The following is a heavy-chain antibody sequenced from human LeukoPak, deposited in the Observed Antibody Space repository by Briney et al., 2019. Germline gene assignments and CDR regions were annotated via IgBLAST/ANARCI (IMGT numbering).Heavy chain of an antibody. CDR2: SCFSGST. CDR3: ARGSGYGSGSSDAFDI. D-gene: IGHD3-10*01. V-gene: IGHV4-61*01. Sequence: SETLSLTCTVSGGSVSSGTYYWSWIRQPPGKGLEWIGYSCFSGSTNYNPSLKSRVTMSLDTSKNQFSLKLSSVTAADTAVYYCARGSGYGSGSSDAFDIWGQGTMVTVSS. CDR1: GGSVSSGTYY. J-gene: IGHJ3*02.